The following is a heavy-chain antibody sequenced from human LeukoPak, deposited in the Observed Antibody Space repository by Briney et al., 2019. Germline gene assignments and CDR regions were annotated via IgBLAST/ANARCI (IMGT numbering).Heavy chain of an antibody. V-gene: IGHV4-59*12. J-gene: IGHJ4*02. D-gene: IGHD1-20*01. CDR1: GASLSNYY. Sequence: SETLSLTCTVSGASLSNYYWSWIRQPPGKGLEWLAYINYSGSTRYNPSLQSRVTILVDTSKNQFSLRLNSVTAADTAVYYCARGLDNWNVYIFDYWGLGTLVTVSS. CDR2: INYSGST. CDR3: ARGLDNWNVYIFDY.